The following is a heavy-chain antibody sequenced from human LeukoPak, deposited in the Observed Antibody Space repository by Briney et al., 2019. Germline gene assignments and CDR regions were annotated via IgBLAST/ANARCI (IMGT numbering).Heavy chain of an antibody. CDR1: GFPFSSYF. V-gene: IGHV3-21*04. J-gene: IGHJ5*02. D-gene: IGHD3-22*01. CDR3: ASVGHYDSDP. Sequence: PGGSLRLSCAASGFPFSSYFMNWVRQAPGKGLEWVSSISGSSSYIYDADSVKGRFTISRDNAKNSLYLQMNSLRAEDTALYYCASVGHYDSDPWGQGTLVTVSS. CDR2: ISGSSSYI.